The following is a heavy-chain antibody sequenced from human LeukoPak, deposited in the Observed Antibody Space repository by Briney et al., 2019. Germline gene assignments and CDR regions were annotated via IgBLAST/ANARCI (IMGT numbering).Heavy chain of an antibody. J-gene: IGHJ4*02. Sequence: ASVKVSCKASGGTFSSYAISWVRQAPGQGLEWMGGIIPIFGTANYAQKFQGRVTITADESTSTAYMELSSLRSEDTAVYYCARGVTTIPYFDYWGQGTLVTVSS. CDR2: IIPIFGTA. CDR1: GGTFSSYA. D-gene: IGHD4-17*01. CDR3: ARGVTTIPYFDY. V-gene: IGHV1-69*13.